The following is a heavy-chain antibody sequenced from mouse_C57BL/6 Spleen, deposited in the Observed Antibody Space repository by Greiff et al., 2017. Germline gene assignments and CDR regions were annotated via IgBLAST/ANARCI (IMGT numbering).Heavy chain of an antibody. D-gene: IGHD3-2*01. V-gene: IGHV1-64*01. J-gene: IGHJ4*01. CDR3: EKAPGVAPMGY. CDR2: IHPNSGST. Sequence: QVQLQQPGAELVKPGASVKLSCKASGYTFTSYWMHWVKQRPGQGLEWIGMIHPNSGSTNYNEKFKSKATLTVDKSSSTAYMQLSRLRSEDAAVYVCEKAPGVAPMGYWGVGTPDTAS. CDR1: GYTFTSYW.